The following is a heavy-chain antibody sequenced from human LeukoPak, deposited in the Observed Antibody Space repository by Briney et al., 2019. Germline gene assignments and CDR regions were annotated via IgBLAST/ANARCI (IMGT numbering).Heavy chain of an antibody. Sequence: KPGGSLRLSCAASGFTFSNAWMSWVRQAPGKGLEWVSRIKSKTDGGTTDYAAPVKGRFTISRDDSKNTLYLQMNSLKTEDTAVYYCTTDVDTANDYWGQGTLVTVSS. J-gene: IGHJ4*02. CDR3: TTDVDTANDY. V-gene: IGHV3-15*01. CDR2: IKSKTDGGTT. CDR1: GFTFSNAW. D-gene: IGHD5-18*01.